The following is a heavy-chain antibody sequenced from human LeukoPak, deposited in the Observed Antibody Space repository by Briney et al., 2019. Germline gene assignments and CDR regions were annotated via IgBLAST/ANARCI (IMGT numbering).Heavy chain of an antibody. D-gene: IGHD6-13*01. V-gene: IGHV3-23*01. CDR3: ATTGYSSRNY. CDR1: GFTFSSNG. CDR2: ISASGGRT. Sequence: GGSLRLSCAASGFTFSSNGMSWVRQAPGKGLEWVSSISASGGRTYYADSVKGRFTISRDNSKNTLYLQMNSLRAEDTAVYYCATTGYSSRNYWGQGTLVTVSS. J-gene: IGHJ4*02.